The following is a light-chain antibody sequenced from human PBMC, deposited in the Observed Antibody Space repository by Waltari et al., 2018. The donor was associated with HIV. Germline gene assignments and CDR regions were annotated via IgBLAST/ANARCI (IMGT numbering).Light chain of an antibody. CDR1: SSNIGRNS. J-gene: IGLJ2*01. CDR3: AAWDDTLTGPHVV. Sequence: QSVLTQLPSASGTPGQRVTISCSGNSSNIGRNSVYWYQQLPGPAPQPLIYRNSQRPSGVPDRFSGSKSGTSAFLAISGLRSEDETDYYCAAWDDTLTGPHVVFGGGTKLTVL. CDR2: RNS. V-gene: IGLV1-47*01.